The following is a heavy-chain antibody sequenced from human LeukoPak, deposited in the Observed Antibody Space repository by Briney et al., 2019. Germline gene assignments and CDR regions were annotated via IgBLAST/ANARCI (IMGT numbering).Heavy chain of an antibody. D-gene: IGHD3-10*01. J-gene: IGHJ4*02. Sequence: GGSRRLSCEASGFTFSSYGMHWVRQAPGKGLEWVAVISYDGSNKYYADSVKGRFTISRDNSKNTLYLQMNSLRAEDTAVYYCAKDRAELLWFGEPSPFDYWGQGTLVTVSS. CDR3: AKDRAELLWFGEPSPFDY. CDR2: ISYDGSNK. V-gene: IGHV3-30*18. CDR1: GFTFSSYG.